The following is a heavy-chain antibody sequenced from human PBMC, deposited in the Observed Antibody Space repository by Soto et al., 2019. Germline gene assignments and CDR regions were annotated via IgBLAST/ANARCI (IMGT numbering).Heavy chain of an antibody. CDR3: ARDYMAVVD. D-gene: IGHD2-15*01. V-gene: IGHV4-31*03. CDR1: GSSISSGSYY. Sequence: SEILSLTCTVSGSSISSGSYYWSWIRQHPGKGLEWIGYIYHSGSTYYNPSLKSRATISLDTSKNQFSLKLSSVTAADTAVYYCARDYMAVVDWGQGTLVTVSS. J-gene: IGHJ4*02. CDR2: IYHSGST.